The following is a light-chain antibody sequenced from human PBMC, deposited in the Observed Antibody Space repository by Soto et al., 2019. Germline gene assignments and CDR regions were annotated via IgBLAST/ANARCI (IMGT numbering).Light chain of an antibody. CDR1: QSVSSKY. J-gene: IGKJ3*01. V-gene: IGKV3-20*01. Sequence: EIVLTQSPGTLSVSPGERVTLSCRASQSVSSKYLAWYQQRPGQAPRLLIFGASYRATGIPDRFSGSGSGTDFTLTIIRLEPEDFAVYYCQQYSTSPPEFTFGPGTKVDSK. CDR3: QQYSTSPPEFT. CDR2: GAS.